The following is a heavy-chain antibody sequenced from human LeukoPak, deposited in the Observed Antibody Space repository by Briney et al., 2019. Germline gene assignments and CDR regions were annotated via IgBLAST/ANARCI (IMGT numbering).Heavy chain of an antibody. CDR2: INWNGGST. CDR3: ARIGVDAFDI. J-gene: IGHJ3*02. Sequence: GGSLRLSCAASGFTFDDYGMSWVRQAPGKGLEWVSGINWNGGSTGYADSVKGRFTISRDNSKNTLFLQMNSLRAEDTAVYYCARIGVDAFDIWGQGTMVTVSS. CDR1: GFTFDDYG. V-gene: IGHV3-20*04.